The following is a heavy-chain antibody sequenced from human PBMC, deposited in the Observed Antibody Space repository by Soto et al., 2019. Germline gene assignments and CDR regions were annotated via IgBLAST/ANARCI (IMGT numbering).Heavy chain of an antibody. V-gene: IGHV3-74*01. CDR2: INTDGSST. D-gene: IGHD5-18*01. Sequence: EVQLVESGGGLVQPGGSLRLSCAASGFTFSSYWMHWVRQAPGKGLLWVSRINTDGSSTRYADSVKGRFTISRDNAKNTLDLQMNSLRAEDTAVYYCARVGVDTAMVDGGYYYYAMDVWGQGTTVTVSS. J-gene: IGHJ6*02. CDR1: GFTFSSYW. CDR3: ARVGVDTAMVDGGYYYYAMDV.